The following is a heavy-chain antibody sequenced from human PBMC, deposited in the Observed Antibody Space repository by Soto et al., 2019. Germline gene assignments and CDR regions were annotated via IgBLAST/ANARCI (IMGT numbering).Heavy chain of an antibody. CDR1: GGSISSYY. Sequence: LSLTCTVSGGSISSYYWSWIRQPPGKGLEWIGYIYYSGSTNYNPSLKSRVTISVDTSKNQFSLKLSSVAAADTAVYYCARITYYYGSGSFTSYYYYGMDVWGQGTTVTVSS. D-gene: IGHD3-10*01. CDR2: IYYSGST. CDR3: ARITYYYGSGSFTSYYYYGMDV. J-gene: IGHJ6*02. V-gene: IGHV4-59*01.